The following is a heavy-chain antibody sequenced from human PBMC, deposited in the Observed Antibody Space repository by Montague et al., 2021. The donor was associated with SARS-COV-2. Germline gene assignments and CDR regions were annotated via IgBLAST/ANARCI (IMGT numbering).Heavy chain of an antibody. Sequence: SLRLSCAASGFTFSSYAMHWVRQAPGKGLEWVAVISYDGSNKYYADSVKGRFTISRDNSKNTLYLQMNSLRAEDTAVYYRARDNYDYVWGSYRCIYWGQGTLVTVSS. V-gene: IGHV3-30*04. CDR1: GFTFSSYA. CDR2: ISYDGSNK. J-gene: IGHJ4*02. D-gene: IGHD3-16*02. CDR3: ARDNYDYVWGSYRCIY.